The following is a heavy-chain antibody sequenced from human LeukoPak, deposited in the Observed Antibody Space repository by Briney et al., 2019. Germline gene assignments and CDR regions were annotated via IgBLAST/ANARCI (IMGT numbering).Heavy chain of an antibody. CDR2: ISGSGGTT. CDR3: AKDSGLLWFGESKINWFDP. J-gene: IGHJ5*02. V-gene: IGHV3-23*01. CDR1: GFNFSSYA. Sequence: GGSLRLSCAASGFNFSSYAMSWVRQAPGKGLEWVSAISGSGGTTYYADSVKGRFTISRDNSKNTLYLQMNSLRAEDTAVYYCAKDSGLLWFGESKINWFDPWGQGTLVTVSS. D-gene: IGHD3-10*01.